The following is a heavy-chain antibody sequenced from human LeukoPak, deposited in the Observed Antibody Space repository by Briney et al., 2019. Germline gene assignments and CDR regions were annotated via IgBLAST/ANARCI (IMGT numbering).Heavy chain of an antibody. CDR3: AKDISYYGRGGMGGVDY. V-gene: IGHV3-9*01. CDR2: ISWNSGSI. Sequence: GSSLRLSCAASGFTFDDYAMHWVRQAPGKGLEWVSGISWNSGSIGYADSVKGRFTISRDNAKNSLYLQMNSLRAEDTALYYCAKDISYYGRGGMGGVDYWGQGTLVTVSS. J-gene: IGHJ4*02. CDR1: GFTFDDYA. D-gene: IGHD3-10*02.